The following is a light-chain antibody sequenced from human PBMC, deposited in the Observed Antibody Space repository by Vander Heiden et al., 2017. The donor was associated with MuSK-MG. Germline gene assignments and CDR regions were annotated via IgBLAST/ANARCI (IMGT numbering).Light chain of an antibody. CDR1: QSVLYSSNNKNY. Sequence: DIVMTQSPDSLAVSLGERATINCKSSQSVLYSSNNKNYLAWYQQKPGQPPKLLLYWASTRESGVPDRFSGSGSGTDFTLTIRSLQAEDVAVYYCQQYYSTPQAFGQGTKVEI. CDR2: WAS. CDR3: QQYYSTPQA. J-gene: IGKJ1*01. V-gene: IGKV4-1*01.